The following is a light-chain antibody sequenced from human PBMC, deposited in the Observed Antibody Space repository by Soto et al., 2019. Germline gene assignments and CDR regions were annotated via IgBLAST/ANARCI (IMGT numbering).Light chain of an antibody. J-gene: IGKJ5*01. Sequence: DIQITQSAYSLSPSAVDRVNITCRASQTVSSYLNWYQQKPGTVPKLLIYATSNLQSGVPSRFSGRGFGTDFTLTISSLQPEDFATYYCQQSYSSPITFGQGTRLEIK. CDR3: QQSYSSPIT. CDR1: QTVSSY. CDR2: ATS. V-gene: IGKV1-39*01.